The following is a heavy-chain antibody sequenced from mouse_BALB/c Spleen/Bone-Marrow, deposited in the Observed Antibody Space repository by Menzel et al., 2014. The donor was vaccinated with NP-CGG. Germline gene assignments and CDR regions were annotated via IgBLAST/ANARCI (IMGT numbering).Heavy chain of an antibody. J-gene: IGHJ2*01. CDR1: GFTFSSYG. CDR2: ISSGGSYT. D-gene: IGHD1-1*01. CDR3: GRNYYGSSYYFDY. Sequence: EVKLVDSGGDLVKPGGSPKLSCVASGFTFSSYGMSWVRQTPDKRLEWVATISSGGSYTYYPDSVKGRFTISRDNAKNTLYLQMSSLKSEDTAMYYCGRNYYGSSYYFDYWGQGTTLTVSS. V-gene: IGHV5-6*01.